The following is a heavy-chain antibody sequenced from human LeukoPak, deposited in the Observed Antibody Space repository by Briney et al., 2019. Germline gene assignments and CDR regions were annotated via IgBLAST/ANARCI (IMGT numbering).Heavy chain of an antibody. D-gene: IGHD4-23*01. CDR1: GGSISSYY. J-gene: IGHJ5*02. V-gene: IGHV4-59*01. CDR3: ARDRGGNSGWFDP. Sequence: SETLSLTCTVSGGSISSYYWSWIRQPPGKGLVWIGYIYYSGSTNYNPSLKSRVTIPVDTSKNQFSLKLSSVTAADTAVYYCARDRGGNSGWFDPWGQGTLVTVSS. CDR2: IYYSGST.